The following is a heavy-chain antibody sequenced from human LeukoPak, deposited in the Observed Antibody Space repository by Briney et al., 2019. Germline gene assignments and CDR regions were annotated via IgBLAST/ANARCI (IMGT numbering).Heavy chain of an antibody. J-gene: IGHJ5*02. CDR3: ARGDPHADL. CDR2: MRYDGTNT. CDR1: GFTFSSYD. V-gene: IGHV3-33*01. Sequence: PGGSLRLSCATSGFTFSSYDMHWVRQAPGKGLEWVAVMRYDGTNTYHADSVKGRFTISRDNARTSLYLQMNSLRVEDTGVYYCARGDPHADLWGQGTLVTVSS.